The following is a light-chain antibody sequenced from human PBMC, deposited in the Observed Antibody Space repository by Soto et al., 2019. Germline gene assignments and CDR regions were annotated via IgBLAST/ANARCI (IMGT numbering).Light chain of an antibody. CDR3: QQYGSSRWT. J-gene: IGKJ1*01. Sequence: EIVLTQSPATLSLSPVERATLSCRASQSVSSSYLAWYQQKPGQAPRLLIYGASSRVTGIPDRFSGSGSGTDFTLTISRLEPEDFAVYYCQQYGSSRWTFGQGTKVDIK. V-gene: IGKV3-20*01. CDR2: GAS. CDR1: QSVSSSY.